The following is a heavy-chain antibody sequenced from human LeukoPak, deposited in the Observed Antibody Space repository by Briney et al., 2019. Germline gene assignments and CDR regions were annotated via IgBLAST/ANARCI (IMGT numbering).Heavy chain of an antibody. Sequence: PGGSLRLSCAASGFTFSSYWMSWVRQAPGKGLEWVAKIKQDGSEKDYVDSVKGRFTISRDNAKNSLCVQMNSLRAEDTAVYYCARGRDYLDYWGQGTLVTVSS. V-gene: IGHV3-7*04. J-gene: IGHJ4*02. CDR2: IKQDGSEK. CDR1: GFTFSSYW. CDR3: ARGRDYLDY.